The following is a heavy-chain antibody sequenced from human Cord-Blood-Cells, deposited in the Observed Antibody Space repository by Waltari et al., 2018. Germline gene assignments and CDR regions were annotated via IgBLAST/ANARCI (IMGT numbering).Heavy chain of an antibody. CDR1: GYTFTSYG. J-gene: IGHJ6*03. V-gene: IGHV1-18*04. CDR3: ARYQRCSSTSCYYYYMDV. CDR2: ISAYNGNT. D-gene: IGHD2-2*01. Sequence: QVQLVQSGAEVKKPGASVKVSCKASGYTFTSYGISWVRQAPGHGLEWMGWISAYNGNTNYAQKLQGRVTMTTDTSTSTAYMELRSLRSDDTAVYYCARYQRCSSTSCYYYYMDVWGKGTTVTVSS.